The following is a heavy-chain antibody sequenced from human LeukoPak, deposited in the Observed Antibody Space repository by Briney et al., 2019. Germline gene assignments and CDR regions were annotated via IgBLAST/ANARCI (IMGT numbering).Heavy chain of an antibody. D-gene: IGHD3-22*01. J-gene: IGHJ4*02. CDR2: VYYDGST. CDR3: ARGEVGDYYDSSGPSYFDY. Sequence: SETLSLTCPVSGGSIRSSSYYWDWIRQPPGRGLEWIGSVYYDGSTSYSPSLKSRVTIYVDTSKSQFSLRLSSVTAADTAVYYCARGEVGDYYDSSGPSYFDYWGQGTLVTVSS. V-gene: IGHV4-39*07. CDR1: GGSIRSSSYY.